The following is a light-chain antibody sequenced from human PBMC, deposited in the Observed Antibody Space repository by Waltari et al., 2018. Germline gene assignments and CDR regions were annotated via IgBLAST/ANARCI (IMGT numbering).Light chain of an antibody. CDR3: QHYVRLPVA. V-gene: IGKV3-20*01. Sequence: EIVLTLSPRTLSLSPGERATLSCSASQSVGRTLAWYQPKPCQAPRLLIYGASNRATGTPDRFSGSGSGTDFSLTISRLDPADFAVYYCQHYVRLPVAFGQGTTVEIK. CDR1: QSVGRT. J-gene: IGKJ1*01. CDR2: GAS.